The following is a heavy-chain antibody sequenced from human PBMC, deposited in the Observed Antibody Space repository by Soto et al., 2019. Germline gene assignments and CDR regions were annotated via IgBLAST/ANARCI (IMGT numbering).Heavy chain of an antibody. CDR2: IIPIFGTA. D-gene: IGHD3-10*01. Sequence: WASVKVSCKASGGTFSSYAISWVRQAPGQGLEWMGGIIPIFGTANYAQKFQGRVTITADESTSTAYMELSSLRSEDTAVYYCARGYGSGSYSFDYWGQGTLVTVSS. CDR3: ARGYGSGSYSFDY. CDR1: GGTFSSYA. V-gene: IGHV1-69*13. J-gene: IGHJ4*02.